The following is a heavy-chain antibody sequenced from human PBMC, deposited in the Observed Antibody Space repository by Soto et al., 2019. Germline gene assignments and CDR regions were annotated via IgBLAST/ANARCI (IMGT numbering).Heavy chain of an antibody. J-gene: IGHJ4*02. CDR1: GFTFITYT. D-gene: IGHD4-17*01. CDR2: VLPTGSST. V-gene: IGHV3-23*01. CDR3: AKDFTPDGYWDFDY. Sequence: PGGSLRLSCASSGFTFITYTMNWVRQAPGKGLEWVSAVLPTGSSTFYADSVKGRFTISRDNSKNTLFLQMNNLRAEDTAVYYCAKDFTPDGYWDFDYWGQGTLVTVSS.